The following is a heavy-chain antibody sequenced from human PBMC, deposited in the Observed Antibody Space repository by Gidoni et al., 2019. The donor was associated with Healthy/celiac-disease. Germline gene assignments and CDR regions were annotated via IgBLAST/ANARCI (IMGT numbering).Heavy chain of an antibody. Sequence: QLQLQESGPGLVKPSETLSLTCTVSGGSISSSSYYWGWIRQPPGKGLEWIGSIYYSGSTYYNPSLKSRVTISVDTSKNQFSLKLSSVTAADTAVYYCARNDGDYWFDPWGQGTLVTVSS. J-gene: IGHJ5*02. D-gene: IGHD4-17*01. CDR1: GGSISSSSYY. V-gene: IGHV4-39*01. CDR3: ARNDGDYWFDP. CDR2: IYYSGST.